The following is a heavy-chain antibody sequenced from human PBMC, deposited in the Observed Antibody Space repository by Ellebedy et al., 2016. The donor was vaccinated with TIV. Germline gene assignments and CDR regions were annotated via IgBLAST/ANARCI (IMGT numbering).Heavy chain of an antibody. J-gene: IGHJ4*01. CDR3: AEGRSGWYYFDY. D-gene: IGHD6-19*01. CDR1: GGSFSGYY. V-gene: IGHV4-34*01. CDR2: VNQSGRT. Sequence: SQTLSLTCGVYGGSFSGYYWSWVRQPPGKGLAWIGEVNQSGRTNYHPSLKSRVTISVDTSKNQFSLRLSSVTAADTAVYYCAEGRSGWYYFDYWGQGTLVTVSS.